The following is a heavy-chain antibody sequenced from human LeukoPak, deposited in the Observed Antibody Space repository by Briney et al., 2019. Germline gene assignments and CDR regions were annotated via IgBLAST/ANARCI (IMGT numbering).Heavy chain of an antibody. D-gene: IGHD2-2*02. Sequence: GGSLRLSCAASGFTFSSYSMNWVRQAPGKGLERVSYISSSSSTIYYADSVKGRFTISRDNAKNSLYLQMNSLRAEDTAVYYCAREVVVVPAAIGDYGMDVWGQGTTVTVSS. CDR1: GFTFSSYS. CDR2: ISSSSSTI. J-gene: IGHJ6*02. V-gene: IGHV3-48*01. CDR3: AREVVVVPAAIGDYGMDV.